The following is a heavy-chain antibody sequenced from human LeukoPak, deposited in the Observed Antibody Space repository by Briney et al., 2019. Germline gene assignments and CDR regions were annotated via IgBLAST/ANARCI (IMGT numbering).Heavy chain of an antibody. V-gene: IGHV1-46*01. CDR1: GYIFTNYY. CDR2: INPIGGNT. D-gene: IGHD3-22*01. CDR3: ARGPYDSSGYRFDY. J-gene: IGHJ4*02. Sequence: VASVKVSCKASGYIFTNYYIHWVRQAPGQGLEWMGIINPIGGNTNYAQKFQGRVSITRNNSISTAYMELSSLRSEDTAVYYCARGPYDSSGYRFDYWGQGTLVTVSS.